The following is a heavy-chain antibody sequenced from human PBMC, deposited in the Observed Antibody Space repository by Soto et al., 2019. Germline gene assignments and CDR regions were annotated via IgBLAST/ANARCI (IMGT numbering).Heavy chain of an antibody. CDR1: GYIFTDFF. V-gene: IGHV1-2*02. D-gene: IGHD4-17*01. J-gene: IGHJ4*02. Sequence: QVQLVQSGAEVKKPGASVKVSCKTSGYIFTDFFVHWIRQAPGQGLEWLGWVNPNDGDTEYAQKFVGRVSMNRDTSTNTVYMEMTGLTSNDTAVYYCGRVPAPGRPVTTYYWGQGSLV. CDR2: VNPNDGDT. CDR3: GRVPAPGRPVTTYY.